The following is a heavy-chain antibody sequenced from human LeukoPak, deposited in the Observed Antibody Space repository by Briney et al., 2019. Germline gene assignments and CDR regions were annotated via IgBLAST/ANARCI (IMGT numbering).Heavy chain of an antibody. Sequence: GGSLRLSCAASGFTFSSFPRSWVRQAPGKGLQWVSGITGRGGNTYYADSVEGRFTISRDNSKNTLSLQMDSLRAEDTAVYYCARDRAAFDSWGQGTLVTVSS. CDR3: ARDRAAFDS. CDR2: ITGRGGNT. CDR1: GFTFSSFP. D-gene: IGHD6-25*01. J-gene: IGHJ4*02. V-gene: IGHV3-23*01.